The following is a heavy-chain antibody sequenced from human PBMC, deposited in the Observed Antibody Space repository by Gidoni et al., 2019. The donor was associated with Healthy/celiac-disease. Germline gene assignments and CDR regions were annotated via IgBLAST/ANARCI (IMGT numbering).Heavy chain of an antibody. J-gene: IGHJ6*02. V-gene: IGHV3-33*01. CDR1: GFTCSCYG. CDR3: ARASLAPYYYYGMDV. CDR2: IWYDGSNK. Sequence: VPLVESGVGAAEPVGSLRLACAASGFTCSCYGMHWVRQAPGKGVEWVAVIWYDGSNKYYADSVKGRFTISRDNSKNTLYLQMNSLRAEDTAVYYCARASLAPYYYYGMDVWGQGTTVTVSS.